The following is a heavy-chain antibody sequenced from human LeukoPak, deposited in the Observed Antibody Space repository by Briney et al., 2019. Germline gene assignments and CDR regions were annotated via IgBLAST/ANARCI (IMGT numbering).Heavy chain of an antibody. V-gene: IGHV1-2*02. Sequence: ASVKVSCKASGYTFTGYYMHWVRQAPGQGLEWMGWINPNSGGTNYAQKFQGRVTMTRDTSISTAYMELSRLRSDDTAVYYCARESGYYYGSGSFLNWFDPWGQGTLVTVSS. CDR2: INPNSGGT. D-gene: IGHD3-10*01. J-gene: IGHJ5*02. CDR3: ARESGYYYGSGSFLNWFDP. CDR1: GYTFTGYY.